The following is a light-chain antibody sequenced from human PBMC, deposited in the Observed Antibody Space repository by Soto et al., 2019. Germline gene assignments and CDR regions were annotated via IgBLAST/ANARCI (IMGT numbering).Light chain of an antibody. CDR3: CSYAGRWV. CDR2: EDS. CDR1: SSDVGSYNL. J-gene: IGLJ2*01. V-gene: IGLV2-23*01. Sequence: QSALTQPASVSGCPGQSITISCTGTSSDVGSYNLVSWYQQHPGKAPKLMIYEDSKRPSGVSNRFSGSKSGNTASLTISGLQAEDEADYYCCSYAGRWVFGGGTKLTVL.